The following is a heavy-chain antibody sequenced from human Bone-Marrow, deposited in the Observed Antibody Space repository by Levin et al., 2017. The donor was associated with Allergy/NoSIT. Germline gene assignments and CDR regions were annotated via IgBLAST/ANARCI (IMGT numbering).Heavy chain of an antibody. Sequence: GASVKVSCAASGFIFSDFYVTWIRQAPGKGLEWISYISTTGSDIHYADSVKGRFTISRDNAKNSVYLQMNSLRAEDTAVYYCSVLYYWGQGALVTVSS. J-gene: IGHJ4*02. V-gene: IGHV3-11*01. CDR2: ISTTGSDI. CDR3: SVLYY. CDR1: GFIFSDFY. D-gene: IGHD2-15*01.